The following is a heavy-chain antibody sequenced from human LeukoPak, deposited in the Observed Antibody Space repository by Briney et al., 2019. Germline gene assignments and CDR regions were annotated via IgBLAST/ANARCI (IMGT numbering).Heavy chain of an antibody. D-gene: IGHD2-2*01. J-gene: IGHJ4*02. CDR1: GFTFSSCA. V-gene: IGHV3-23*01. Sequence: GGSLRLSCAASGFTFSSCAMSWVRQAPGKGLEWVSAISGSGGSTYYTDSVKGRFTISRDNSKNTLYLQMNSLRAEDTAVYYCAKGPHGYCSSTSCHPDYWGQGTLVTVSS. CDR3: AKGPHGYCSSTSCHPDY. CDR2: ISGSGGST.